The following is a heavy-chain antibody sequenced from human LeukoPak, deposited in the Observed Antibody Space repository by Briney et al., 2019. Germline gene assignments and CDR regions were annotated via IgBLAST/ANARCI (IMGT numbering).Heavy chain of an antibody. CDR2: ISGSADIT. D-gene: IGHD3-10*01. V-gene: IGHV3-23*01. CDR1: GFIFSSYA. J-gene: IGHJ4*02. Sequence: PGGSLRLSCAASGFIFSSYAMSWVRKAPGKGLEWVSGISGSADITDYADSVKGRFTISRDNSKNTLYLQMNSLRAEDTAVYYCAKDLYYFGSGSHDYWGQGTLVNVSS. CDR3: AKDLYYFGSGSHDY.